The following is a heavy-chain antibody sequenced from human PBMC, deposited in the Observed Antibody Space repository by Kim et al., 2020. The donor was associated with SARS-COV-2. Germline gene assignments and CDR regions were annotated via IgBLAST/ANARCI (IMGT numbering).Heavy chain of an antibody. CDR1: GFSLSTSGMC. Sequence: SGPTLVNPTQTLTLTCTFSGFSLSTSGMCVSWIRQPPGKALEWLALIDWDDDKYYSTSLKTRLTISKDTSKNQVVLTMTNMDPVDTATYYCARITYDILTGYHYGMALWGQGTTVTVSS. V-gene: IGHV2-70*01. J-gene: IGHJ6*02. CDR3: ARITYDILTGYHYGMAL. CDR2: IDWDDDK. D-gene: IGHD3-9*01.